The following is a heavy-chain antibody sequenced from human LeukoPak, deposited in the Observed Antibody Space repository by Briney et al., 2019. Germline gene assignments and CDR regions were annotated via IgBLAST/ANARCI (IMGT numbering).Heavy chain of an antibody. J-gene: IGHJ5*02. CDR2: ISSSSSTI. V-gene: IGHV3-48*04. CDR1: GFTFSSYS. D-gene: IGHD4-17*01. Sequence: GGSLRLSCAASGFTFSSYSMNWVRQAPGKGLEWVSYISSSSSTIYYADSVKGRFTISRDNAKNSLYLQMNSLRAEDTAVYYCASQDDYGDYDWFDPWGQGTLVTVSS. CDR3: ASQDDYGDYDWFDP.